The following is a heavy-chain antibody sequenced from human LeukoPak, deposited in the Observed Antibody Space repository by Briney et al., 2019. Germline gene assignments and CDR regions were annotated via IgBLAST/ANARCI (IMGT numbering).Heavy chain of an antibody. Sequence: SVKVSCKASGNTLSSYPISWVRQAPGQGLEWMGGIIPIFGTANYALKFQGRVTITADESTSTAYMELSSLRSEDTAVYYCAREMEVRGADYWGQGTLVTASS. CDR1: GNTLSSYP. D-gene: IGHD3-10*01. CDR2: IIPIFGTA. CDR3: AREMEVRGADY. J-gene: IGHJ4*02. V-gene: IGHV1-69*13.